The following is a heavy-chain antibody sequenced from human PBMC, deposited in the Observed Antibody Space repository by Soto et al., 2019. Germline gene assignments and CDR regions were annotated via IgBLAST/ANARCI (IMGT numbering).Heavy chain of an antibody. Sequence: SGPTLVNPTQTLTLTCTSSGFSLSTSGVGVGWIRQPPGKALEWLALIYWDDDKRYSPSLKSRLTITKDTSKNQVVLTMTNMDPVDTATYYCAHSLTRRGYSGYDSGYYGMDVWGQGTTVTVSS. CDR1: GFSLSTSGVG. D-gene: IGHD5-12*01. J-gene: IGHJ6*02. V-gene: IGHV2-5*02. CDR3: AHSLTRRGYSGYDSGYYGMDV. CDR2: IYWDDDK.